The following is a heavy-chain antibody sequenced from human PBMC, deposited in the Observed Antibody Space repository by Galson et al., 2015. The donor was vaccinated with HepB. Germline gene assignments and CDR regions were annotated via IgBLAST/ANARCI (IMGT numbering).Heavy chain of an antibody. V-gene: IGHV1-69*04. CDR1: GGTFSSYA. J-gene: IGHJ4*02. CDR3: ARSSGRLDY. Sequence: SCKASGGTFSSYAISWVRQAPGQGLEWMGRIIPILGIANYAQKFQGRVTITADKSTSTAYMELSSLRSEDTAVYYCARSSGRLDYWGQGTLVTVSS. D-gene: IGHD3-22*01. CDR2: IIPILGIA.